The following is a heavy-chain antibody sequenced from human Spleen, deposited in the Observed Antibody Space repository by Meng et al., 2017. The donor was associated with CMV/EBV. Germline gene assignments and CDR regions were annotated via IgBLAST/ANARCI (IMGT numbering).Heavy chain of an antibody. CDR3: AKEGIGGFDH. CDR1: GFTFEDKA. D-gene: IGHD2-21*01. V-gene: IGHV3-9*01. Sequence: SLKISCAASGFTFEDKAMHWVRQAPGKGLEWVASISWNGANTASADSVKGRFTVSRDNAKNSLYLQMNSLRVEDTALYYCAKEGIGGFDHWGQGTLVTVYS. J-gene: IGHJ4*02. CDR2: ISWNGANT.